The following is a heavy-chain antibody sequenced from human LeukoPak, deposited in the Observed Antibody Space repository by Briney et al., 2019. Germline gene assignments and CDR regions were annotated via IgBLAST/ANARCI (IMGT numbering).Heavy chain of an antibody. CDR2: ISYDGSNK. Sequence: PGGSLRLSCAASGFTFSSYAMHWGRQAPGKGLEWVAVISYDGSNKYYADSVKGRFTISRDNSKNTLYLQMNSLRAEDTAVYYCARALPKKRRYDFWSGYYRWGDYMDVWGKGTTVTVSS. J-gene: IGHJ6*03. V-gene: IGHV3-30*01. D-gene: IGHD3-3*01. CDR1: GFTFSSYA. CDR3: ARALPKKRRYDFWSGYYRWGDYMDV.